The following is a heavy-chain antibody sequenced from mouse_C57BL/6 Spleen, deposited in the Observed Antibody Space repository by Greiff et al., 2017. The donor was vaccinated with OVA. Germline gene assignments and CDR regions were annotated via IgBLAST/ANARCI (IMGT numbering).Heavy chain of an antibody. CDR1: GYTFTDYE. Sequence: QVQLQQSGAELVRPGASVTLSCKASGYTFTDYEMHWVKQTPVHGLAWIGAIDPETGGTAYNQKFKGKAILTADKSSSTAYMELRSLTSEDSAVYYCTRWLRLSFDYWGQGTTLTVSS. CDR3: TRWLRLSFDY. D-gene: IGHD2-2*01. V-gene: IGHV1-15*01. CDR2: IDPETGGT. J-gene: IGHJ2*01.